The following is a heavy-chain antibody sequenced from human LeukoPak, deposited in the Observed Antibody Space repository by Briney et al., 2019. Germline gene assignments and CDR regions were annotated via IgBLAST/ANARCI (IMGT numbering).Heavy chain of an antibody. CDR1: GYSFTNYW. J-gene: IGHJ5*01. CDR3: AFSLGDGSGSSFNWFDS. CDR2: IYPGDSDT. D-gene: IGHD3-10*01. V-gene: IGHV5-51*01. Sequence: LGESLKISCKGSGYSFTNYWIGWVRQMPGKGLECMGIIYPGDSDTRYSPSFQGQVTISADKSISTVYLQWNSLKASDTAMYYCAFSLGDGSGSSFNWFDSWGQGTLVTVSS.